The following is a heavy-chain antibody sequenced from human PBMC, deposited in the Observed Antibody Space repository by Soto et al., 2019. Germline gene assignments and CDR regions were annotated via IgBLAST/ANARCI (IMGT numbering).Heavy chain of an antibody. CDR2: IYHSGST. Sequence: SETLSLTCAVSGGSISSGGYSWSWTRQPPGKGLEWIGYIYHSGSTYYNPSLKSRVTISVDRSKNQFSLKLSSVTAADTAVYYCARAPIYCSSTSCYFWFDPWGQGTLVTVSS. V-gene: IGHV4-30-2*01. J-gene: IGHJ5*02. CDR3: ARAPIYCSSTSCYFWFDP. CDR1: GGSISSGGYS. D-gene: IGHD2-2*01.